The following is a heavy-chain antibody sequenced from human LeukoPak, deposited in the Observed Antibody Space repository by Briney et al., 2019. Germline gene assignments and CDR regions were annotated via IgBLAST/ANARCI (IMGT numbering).Heavy chain of an antibody. Sequence: GGSLRLSCVASGFTFSSYGMHWVRQAPGKGLEWVAVIWYDGSDKYYADSVKGRFTISRDNPKNTLYLQMNSLRGDDTAVYYCVRLGSGWSMDYWGQGTLVTVSS. V-gene: IGHV3-33*01. CDR2: IWYDGSDK. J-gene: IGHJ4*02. CDR1: GFTFSSYG. CDR3: VRLGSGWSMDY. D-gene: IGHD6-19*01.